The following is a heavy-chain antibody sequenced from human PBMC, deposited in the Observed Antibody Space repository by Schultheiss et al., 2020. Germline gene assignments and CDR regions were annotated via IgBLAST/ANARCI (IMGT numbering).Heavy chain of an antibody. Sequence: GGSLRLSCAASGFTFSDHYMDWVRQAPGKGLEWVAVISYDGSNKYYADSVKGRFTISRDNSKNTLYLQMNSLRAEDTAVYYCARDPWGATYRYFDYWGQGTLVTVSS. CDR3: ARDPWGATYRYFDY. J-gene: IGHJ4*02. CDR2: ISYDGSNK. D-gene: IGHD1-26*01. V-gene: IGHV3-30*03. CDR1: GFTFSDHY.